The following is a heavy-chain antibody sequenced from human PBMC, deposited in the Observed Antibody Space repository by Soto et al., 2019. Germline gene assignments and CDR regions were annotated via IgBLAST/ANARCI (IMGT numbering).Heavy chain of an antibody. J-gene: IGHJ3*02. CDR1: GYTFTSYD. CDR3: ARGSYNWNSWSPYDAFDI. V-gene: IGHV1-8*01. CDR2: MNPNSGNT. Sequence: GASVKVSCKASGYTFTSYDINWARQATGQGLEWMGWMNPNSGNTGYAQKFQGRVTMTRNTSISTAYMELSSLRSEDTAVYYCARGSYNWNSWSPYDAFDIWGQGTMVTVSS. D-gene: IGHD1-20*01.